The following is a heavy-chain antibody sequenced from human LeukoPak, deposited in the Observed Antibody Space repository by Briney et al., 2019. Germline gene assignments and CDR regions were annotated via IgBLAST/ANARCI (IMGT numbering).Heavy chain of an antibody. Sequence: SETLSLTCAVYGGSFSGYYWSWIRQPPGKGLEWIGEINHSGSTNYNPSLKSRVTISVDTSKNQFSLKLSSVTDADTAVYYCAVGSGTYYNVLDPWGQGTLVTVSS. D-gene: IGHD3-10*01. CDR3: AVGSGTYYNVLDP. V-gene: IGHV4-34*01. CDR1: GGSFSGYY. CDR2: INHSGST. J-gene: IGHJ5*02.